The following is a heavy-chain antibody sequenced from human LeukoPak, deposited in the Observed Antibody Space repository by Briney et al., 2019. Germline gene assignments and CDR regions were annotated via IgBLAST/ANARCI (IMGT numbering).Heavy chain of an antibody. V-gene: IGHV7-4-1*02. Sequence: ASVTVSCKASGYTFTSYAMNWVRQAPGQGLEWMGWINTNTGNPTYAQGFTGRFVLSLDTSVSTAYLQISSLKAEDTAVYYCARDHVAVAGIGAEYFQHWGQGTLVTVSS. CDR2: INTNTGNP. CDR1: GYTFTSYA. CDR3: ARDHVAVAGIGAEYFQH. J-gene: IGHJ1*01. D-gene: IGHD6-19*01.